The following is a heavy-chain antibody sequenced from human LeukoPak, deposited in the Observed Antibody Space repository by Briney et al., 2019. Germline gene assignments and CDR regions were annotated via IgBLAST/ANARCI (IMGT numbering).Heavy chain of an antibody. CDR3: ASPGIYSSSSGYYYYMDV. Sequence: SETLSLTCTVSGGSISSYYWSWIRQPAGKGLEWIGYIYYSGSTNYNPSLKSRVNISVDTSKNQFSLKLSSVTAADTALYYCASPGIYSSSSGYYYYMDVWGKGTTVTVSS. CDR1: GGSISSYY. V-gene: IGHV4-59*08. D-gene: IGHD6-6*01. J-gene: IGHJ6*03. CDR2: IYYSGST.